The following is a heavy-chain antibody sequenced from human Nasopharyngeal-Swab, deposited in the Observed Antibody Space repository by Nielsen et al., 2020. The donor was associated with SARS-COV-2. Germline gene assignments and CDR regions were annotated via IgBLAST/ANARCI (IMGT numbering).Heavy chain of an antibody. CDR3: APTPDNYYGPGKRGWFDP. Sequence: SETLSLTCTVSGGSISSGDYYWSWIRQPPGKGLEWIGYIYYSGSTYYNPSLKSRVTISVDTSKNQFSLKLSSVTAADTAVYYCAPTPDNYYGPGKRGWFDPWGQGTLVTVSS. D-gene: IGHD3-10*01. J-gene: IGHJ5*02. CDR2: IYYSGST. CDR1: GGSISSGDYY. V-gene: IGHV4-30-4*01.